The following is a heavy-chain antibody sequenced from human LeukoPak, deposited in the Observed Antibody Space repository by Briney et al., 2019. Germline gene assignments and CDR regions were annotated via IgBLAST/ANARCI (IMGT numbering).Heavy chain of an antibody. V-gene: IGHV3-48*02. Sequence: SGGPLRLSCAASGFTFSDYSINWVRQAPGKGLEWVSFISSRSSSIYYADSVKGRFTISRDNAKKSLYLQMNSLRDEDTAVYYCARVGYDLLTGFHYWGQGTLVTVSS. D-gene: IGHD3-9*01. J-gene: IGHJ4*02. CDR2: ISSRSSSI. CDR3: ARVGYDLLTGFHY. CDR1: GFTFSDYS.